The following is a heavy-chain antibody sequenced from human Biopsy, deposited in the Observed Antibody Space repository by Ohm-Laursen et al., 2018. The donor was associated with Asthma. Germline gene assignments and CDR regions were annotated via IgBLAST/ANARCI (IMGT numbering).Heavy chain of an antibody. D-gene: IGHD3-3*01. CDR1: GFTFSSYA. CDR2: ISSRGSNI. CDR3: ARDTRPNWFDP. Sequence: SLRLSCAASGFTFSSYAMSWIRQAPGKGLEWVAYISSRGSNIFYADSVEGRFTISRDNAKKSLYLQMNSLRAEDTAVYYCARDTRPNWFDPWGQGTLVTVSS. V-gene: IGHV3-11*01. J-gene: IGHJ5*02.